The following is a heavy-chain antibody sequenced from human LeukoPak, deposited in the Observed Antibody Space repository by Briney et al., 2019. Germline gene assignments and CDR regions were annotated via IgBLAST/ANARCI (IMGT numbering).Heavy chain of an antibody. CDR3: ARKEVVPAAMGLDY. Sequence: PGGSLRLSCAASGFTFSDYYMSWIRQAPGKGLEWVSYISSSGSTIYYADSVKGRFTISRDNAKNSLYLRMNSLRAEDTAVYYCARKEVVPAAMGLDYWGQGTLVTVSS. V-gene: IGHV3-11*01. D-gene: IGHD2-2*01. CDR1: GFTFSDYY. J-gene: IGHJ4*02. CDR2: ISSSGSTI.